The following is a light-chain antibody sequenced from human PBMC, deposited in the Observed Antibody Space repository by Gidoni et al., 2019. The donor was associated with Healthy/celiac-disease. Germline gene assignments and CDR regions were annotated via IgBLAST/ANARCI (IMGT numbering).Light chain of an antibody. Sequence: DIQMTQSPSSLSASVGDRVTITCRASQSISSYLNWYQQKPGKAPKLLIYAASSLQSGVPSRFSGSGSGTDFTLTISSLQPEDFATYYCQQSYSTPYTFGLGTKLDFK. CDR1: QSISSY. J-gene: IGKJ2*01. CDR3: QQSYSTPYT. CDR2: AAS. V-gene: IGKV1-39*01.